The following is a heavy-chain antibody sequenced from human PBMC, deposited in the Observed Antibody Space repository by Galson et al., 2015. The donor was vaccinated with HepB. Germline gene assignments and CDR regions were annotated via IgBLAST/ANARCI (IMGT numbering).Heavy chain of an antibody. CDR1: GFTVSSNY. J-gene: IGHJ3*02. CDR3: VRDLRGLGESFDI. D-gene: IGHD3-3*01. V-gene: IGHV3-66*01. Sequence: SLRLSCAASGFTVSSNYMSWVRQAPGKGLEWVSLIYSGGGTYYADSVKGRFTISRDNSKNTLYLQMNSLRAEDTAVYYCVRDLRGLGESFDIWGQGTMVTVSS. CDR2: IYSGGGT.